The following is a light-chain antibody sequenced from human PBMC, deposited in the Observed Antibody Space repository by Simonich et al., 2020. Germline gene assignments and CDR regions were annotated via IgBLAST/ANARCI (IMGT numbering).Light chain of an antibody. Sequence: NFMLTQPHSVSESPGKTVTISCPRSRGSIASNYVQWYPHRPGSAPPTVIYEDNQRPSGVPDRFSGSIDSSSNSASLTISGLKTEDEADYYCQSYDSSNWVFGGGTKLTVL. J-gene: IGLJ3*02. V-gene: IGLV6-57*03. CDR1: RGSIASNY. CDR2: EDN. CDR3: QSYDSSNWV.